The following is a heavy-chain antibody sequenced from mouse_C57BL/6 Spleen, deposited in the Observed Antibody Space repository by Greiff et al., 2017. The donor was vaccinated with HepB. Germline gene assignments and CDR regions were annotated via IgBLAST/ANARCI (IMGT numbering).Heavy chain of an antibody. CDR1: GYTFTDYE. V-gene: IGHV1-15*01. D-gene: IGHD1-1*01. CDR2: IDPETGGT. J-gene: IGHJ2*01. CDR3: TGNYLDY. Sequence: QVQLKESGAELVRPGASVTLSCKASGYTFTDYEMHWVKQTPVHGLEWIGAIDPETGGTAYNQKFKGKAILTADKSSSTAYMELRSLTSEDSAVYYCTGNYLDYWGQGTTLTVSS.